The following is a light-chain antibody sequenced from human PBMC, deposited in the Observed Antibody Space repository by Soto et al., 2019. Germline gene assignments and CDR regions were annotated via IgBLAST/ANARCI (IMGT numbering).Light chain of an antibody. V-gene: IGKV3-20*01. J-gene: IGKJ1*01. CDR3: KQYNNWPET. Sequence: EIVLTQSPGTLSLSPGERATLSCRASQSVSNSYLAWHQQKPGQAHRLLIYGASSRATGIPDRFSGSGAGTEFSLTIRSLQSEDFAIYYCKQYNNWPETFGQGTKVDIK. CDR1: QSVSNSY. CDR2: GAS.